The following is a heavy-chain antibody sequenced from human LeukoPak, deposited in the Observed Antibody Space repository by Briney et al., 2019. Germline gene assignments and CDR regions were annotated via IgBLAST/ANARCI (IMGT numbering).Heavy chain of an antibody. CDR2: ISSSASST. CDR1: GFTFSSYA. Sequence: GGSLRLSCAASGFTFSSYAMSWVRQAPGKGLEWVSVISSSASSTYYADSVRGRFTISRDNSKNTLYLQMNSLRAEDTAVYYCAKRMNLVTTGLDYWGQGTLVTVSS. J-gene: IGHJ4*02. D-gene: IGHD4-17*01. V-gene: IGHV3-23*01. CDR3: AKRMNLVTTGLDY.